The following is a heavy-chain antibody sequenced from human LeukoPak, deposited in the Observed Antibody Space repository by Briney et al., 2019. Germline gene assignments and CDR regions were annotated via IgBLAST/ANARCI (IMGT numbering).Heavy chain of an antibody. CDR2: ISYDGRSK. V-gene: IGHV3-30*18. J-gene: IGHJ6*02. D-gene: IGHD4-11*01. Sequence: ARSLRLSCAASGFTFSSSGMHWVRQAPGKGLEWVAVISYDGRSKYYGDSVKGRFTISRDNSKNTLYLQMNSLRAEDSAVYYCAKDLGYYSSYYYGMDVWGQGTTVTVSS. CDR3: AKDLGYYSSYYYGMDV. CDR1: GFTFSSSG.